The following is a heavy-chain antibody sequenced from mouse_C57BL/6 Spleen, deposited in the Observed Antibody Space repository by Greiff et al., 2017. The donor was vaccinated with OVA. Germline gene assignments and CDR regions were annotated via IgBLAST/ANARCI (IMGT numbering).Heavy chain of an antibody. V-gene: IGHV1-72*01. CDR1: GYTFTSYW. CDR3: ARGGYYYGSSYYAMDY. Sequence: QVQLQQPGAELVKPGASVKLSCKASGYTFTSYWMHWVKQRPGRGLEWIGRIDPNSGGTKYNEKFKSQATLTVDKPSSTAYMQLSSLTSEDSAVYYCARGGYYYGSSYYAMDYWGQGTSVTVSS. CDR2: IDPNSGGT. J-gene: IGHJ4*01. D-gene: IGHD1-1*01.